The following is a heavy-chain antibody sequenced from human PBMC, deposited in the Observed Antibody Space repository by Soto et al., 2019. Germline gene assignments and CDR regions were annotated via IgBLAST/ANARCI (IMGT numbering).Heavy chain of an antibody. J-gene: IGHJ6*02. D-gene: IGHD1-1*01. CDR3: AKDISQLEPVRDYGMDV. CDR2: ISWDGGST. V-gene: IGHV3-43*01. CDR1: GFTFDDYT. Sequence: GESLKISCAASGFTFDDYTMHWVRQAPGKGLEWVSLISWDGGSTYYADSVKGRFTISRDNSKNSLYLQMNSLRTEDTALYYCAKDISQLEPVRDYGMDVWGQGTTVTVSS.